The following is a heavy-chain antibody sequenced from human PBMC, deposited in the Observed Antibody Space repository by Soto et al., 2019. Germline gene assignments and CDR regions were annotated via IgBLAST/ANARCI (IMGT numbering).Heavy chain of an antibody. CDR1: GGSISSGGYY. CDR3: ARQGDDYGDHFDY. D-gene: IGHD4-17*01. V-gene: IGHV4-31*03. CDR2: IYYSGST. Sequence: QVQLQESGPGLVKPSQTLSLICPVSGGSISSGGYYWSWIRQHPGKGLEWIRYIYYSGSTYYNPSLKSRVTMSVDTSKNQFSLKLSSVTAADTAVYYCARQGDDYGDHFDYWGQGTLVTVSS. J-gene: IGHJ4*02.